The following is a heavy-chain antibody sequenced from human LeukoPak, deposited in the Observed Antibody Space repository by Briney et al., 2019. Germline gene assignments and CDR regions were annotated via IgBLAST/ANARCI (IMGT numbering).Heavy chain of an antibody. V-gene: IGHV3-66*02. D-gene: IGHD2-2*01. Sequence: GGSLRLSCEASGFTVSSNYMSWVRQAPGKGLEWVSVIYSGGSTYYADSVKGRFTISRDNSKNTLYLQMNSLRAEDTAVYYCASVGYCSSTSCYYAFDIWGQGTMVTVSS. J-gene: IGHJ3*02. CDR3: ASVGYCSSTSCYYAFDI. CDR1: GFTVSSNY. CDR2: IYSGGST.